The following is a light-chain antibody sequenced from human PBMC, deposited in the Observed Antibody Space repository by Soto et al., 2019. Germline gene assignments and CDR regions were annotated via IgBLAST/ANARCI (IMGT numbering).Light chain of an antibody. CDR3: QSYDSRLSGCV. J-gene: IGLJ1*01. CDR2: GNS. Sequence: QAVVTQPPSVSGAPGQRVTISCTGGSSNIGAGFDVHWYQQFPGTAPKVVIFGNSNRPSGVPDRFSGAKSGTSAYLAITGLQAEDEADYYCQSYDSRLSGCVFGTGTKLTVL. V-gene: IGLV1-40*01. CDR1: SSNIGAGFD.